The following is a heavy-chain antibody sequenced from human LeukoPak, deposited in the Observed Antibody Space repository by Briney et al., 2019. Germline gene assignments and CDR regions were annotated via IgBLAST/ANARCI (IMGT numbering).Heavy chain of an antibody. J-gene: IGHJ3*02. CDR3: ATGRSSGWSYAFDI. V-gene: IGHV3-13*01. Sequence: GGSLRLSCAASGLTFIRHDMHSVRQVTGKSLEWVSAIGTLADTFYSDSVKGRFTISRENAKNSLYLQMNSLRAGDTAVYYCATGRSSGWSYAFDIWGRGTMVTVS. CDR1: GLTFIRHD. CDR2: IGTLADT. D-gene: IGHD6-19*01.